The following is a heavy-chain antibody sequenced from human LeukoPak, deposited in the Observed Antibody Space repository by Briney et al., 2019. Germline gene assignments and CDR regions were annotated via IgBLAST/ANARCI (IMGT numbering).Heavy chain of an antibody. Sequence: GGSLRLSCAASGFTFSSYEMNWVRQAPGKGLEWVSYISSSGSTIYYAGSVKGRFTISRDNAKNSLCLQMNSLRAEDTAVYYCARCPYSSGSPIDYWGQGTLVTVSS. CDR1: GFTFSSYE. V-gene: IGHV3-48*03. J-gene: IGHJ4*02. CDR2: ISSSGSTI. D-gene: IGHD6-19*01. CDR3: ARCPYSSGSPIDY.